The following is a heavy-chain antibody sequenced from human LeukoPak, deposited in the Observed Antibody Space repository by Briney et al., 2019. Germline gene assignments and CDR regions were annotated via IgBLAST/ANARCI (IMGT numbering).Heavy chain of an antibody. J-gene: IGHJ3*02. V-gene: IGHV3-30*04. Sequence: GGSLRLSCAASGFTFSTYAMNWVRQAPGKGLEWVAVISYDGRQNYYADSVKGRFTISRDNSKNTLYLQMNSLRAEDTAVYYCARDQKQQLVRGAFDIWGQGTMVTVSS. CDR1: GFTFSTYA. CDR2: ISYDGRQN. CDR3: ARDQKQQLVRGAFDI. D-gene: IGHD6-13*01.